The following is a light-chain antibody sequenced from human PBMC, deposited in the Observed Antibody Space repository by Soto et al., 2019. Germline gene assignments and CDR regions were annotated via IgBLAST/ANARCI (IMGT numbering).Light chain of an antibody. J-gene: IGLJ3*02. CDR3: CSNAGSYTGV. Sequence: QSVLTQPRSVSGSPGQSVTISCTGTRRDVGGYNYVSWYQQHPGKAPKLMIYDVSTRPSGVPDRFSGSKSGNTASLTISGLQAEDEADYYCCSNAGSYTGVFGGGTKVTVL. CDR1: RRDVGGYNY. CDR2: DVS. V-gene: IGLV2-11*01.